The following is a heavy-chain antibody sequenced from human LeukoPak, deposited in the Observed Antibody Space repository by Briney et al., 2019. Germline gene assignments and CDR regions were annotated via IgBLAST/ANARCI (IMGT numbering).Heavy chain of an antibody. CDR1: GFPFSGYW. CDR3: ARGRRYSSGWYWDY. J-gene: IGHJ4*02. D-gene: IGHD6-19*01. Sequence: GGSLRLSCAASGFPFSGYWMSWVRQAPGRGLEWVANIKQDGGEKYSVDSVKGRLNISRDNAKNSLYLQLNTLRAEDTAVYYCARGRRYSSGWYWDYWGQGTLVTVSS. V-gene: IGHV3-7*01. CDR2: IKQDGGEK.